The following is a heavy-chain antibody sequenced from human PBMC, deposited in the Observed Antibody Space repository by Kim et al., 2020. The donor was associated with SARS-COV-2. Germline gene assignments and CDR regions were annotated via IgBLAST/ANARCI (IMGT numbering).Heavy chain of an antibody. J-gene: IGHJ6*01. Sequence: GGSLRLSCAASGFTFSTYGMHWVRQAPGKGLEWVAVISYDGSSKYYGESVKGRFTISRDNPENTLYLQMNSLRHEDTAVYYCAKAVVGGVNYYYYGMDV. CDR1: GFTFSTYG. V-gene: IGHV3-30*18. D-gene: IGHD3-16*01. CDR2: ISYDGSSK. CDR3: AKAVVGGVNYYYYGMDV.